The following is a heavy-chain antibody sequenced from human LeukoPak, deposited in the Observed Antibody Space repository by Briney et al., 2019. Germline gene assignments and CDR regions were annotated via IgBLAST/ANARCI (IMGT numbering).Heavy chain of an antibody. CDR2: ISAYNGNT. D-gene: IGHD4-17*01. V-gene: IGHV1-18*01. CDR3: ARRRVGSPERYEVRTDRSLDYGEPYYFDY. Sequence: GASVKVSCKASGGTFSSYAISWVRQAPGQGLEWMGWISAYNGNTNYAQKLQGRVTMTTDTSTSTAYMELRSLRSDDTAVYYCARRRVGSPERYEVRTDRSLDYGEPYYFDYWGQGTLVTVSS. J-gene: IGHJ4*02. CDR1: GGTFSSYA.